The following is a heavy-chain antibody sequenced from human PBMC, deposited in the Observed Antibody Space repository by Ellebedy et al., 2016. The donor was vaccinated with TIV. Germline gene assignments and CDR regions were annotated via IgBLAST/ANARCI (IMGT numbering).Heavy chain of an antibody. V-gene: IGHV3-66*04. CDR1: GFTFSSYP. D-gene: IGHD4-17*01. J-gene: IGHJ4*02. Sequence: GESLKISCVASGFTFSSYPMSWVRQAPGKGLEWVSVIYSGGNTYYADSVKGRFTISRDNAKNSLHLQMNGLRAEDTAVYYCARHTDYALDYWGQGALVTVSS. CDR3: ARHTDYALDY. CDR2: IYSGGNT.